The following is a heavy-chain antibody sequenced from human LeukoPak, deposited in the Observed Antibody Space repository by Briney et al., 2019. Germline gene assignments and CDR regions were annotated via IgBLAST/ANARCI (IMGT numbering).Heavy chain of an antibody. CDR1: RYTFTDYW. CDR2: INPNSGGT. V-gene: IGHV1-2*02. CDR3: ARGHGSGATIDY. D-gene: IGHD1-26*01. J-gene: IGHJ4*02. Sequence: GASVKVSCEASRYTFTDYWLHWVRPPPGQGLAWMGWINPNSGGTDYAQKLQGRVTMTRHTPLRTAHIALSRVRSDDTAVYYCARGHGSGATIDYWGEGTLVTVSS.